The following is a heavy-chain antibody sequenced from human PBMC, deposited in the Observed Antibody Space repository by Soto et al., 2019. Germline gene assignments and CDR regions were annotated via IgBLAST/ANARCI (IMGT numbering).Heavy chain of an antibody. J-gene: IGHJ4*02. D-gene: IGHD2-8*01. CDR1: GYTFTNFG. CDR3: ARGWGKYFGVNAF. CDR2: ISAYNGNT. Sequence: VSVKVSWKTSGYTFTNFGLSWVRQAPGQGLEWMGWISAYNGNTNYAQNLQGRVTMTTDTPTSTASMVLSSLTSDDTAVYYCARGWGKYFGVNAFWGQGTLVPVSS. V-gene: IGHV1-18*01.